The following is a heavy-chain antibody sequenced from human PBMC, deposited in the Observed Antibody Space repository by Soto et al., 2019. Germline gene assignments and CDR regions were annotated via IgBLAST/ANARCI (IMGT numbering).Heavy chain of an antibody. CDR3: AKHDGRAVAGTGSIGY. J-gene: IGHJ4*02. CDR1: GFTFSSYA. D-gene: IGHD6-19*01. CDR2: ISGSGGST. Sequence: EVQLLESGGGLVQPGGSLRLSCAASGFTFSSYAMSWVRQAPGKGLEWVSAISGSGGSTYYADSVKGRFTISRDNSKNTLYLQMNSLRAEDTAVYYCAKHDGRAVAGTGSIGYWGQGTLVTVSS. V-gene: IGHV3-23*01.